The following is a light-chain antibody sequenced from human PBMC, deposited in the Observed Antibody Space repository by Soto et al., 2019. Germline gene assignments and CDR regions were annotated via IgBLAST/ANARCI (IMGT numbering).Light chain of an antibody. CDR3: ASYTTSSTYV. Sequence: QSVLTHPASVSGSPGQSIAISCTGTSSDVGGFNYVSWYQQHPGKAPKFMIYDVSSRPSGVSDRFSGSKSGNTASLTISGLQAEDEADYYCASYTTSSTYVFGTGTKVTV. CDR2: DVS. CDR1: SSDVGGFNY. J-gene: IGLJ1*01. V-gene: IGLV2-14*03.